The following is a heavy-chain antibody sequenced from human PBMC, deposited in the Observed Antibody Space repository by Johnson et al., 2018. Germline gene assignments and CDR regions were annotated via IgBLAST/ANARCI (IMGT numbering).Heavy chain of an antibody. Sequence: QVQLQESGPGLVKPSETLSLTCTVSGVSITNYFWTWIRQSPGKGLEYIGHVSYSGTTNYNPSPKSRVTIPVHTSKNQFSLRLTSVTAADTAVYYCARDRSGGYYWFDPWGQGTLVTVSS. CDR2: VSYSGTT. D-gene: IGHD3-3*01. V-gene: IGHV4-59*01. CDR3: ARDRSGGYYWFDP. CDR1: GVSITNYF. J-gene: IGHJ5*02.